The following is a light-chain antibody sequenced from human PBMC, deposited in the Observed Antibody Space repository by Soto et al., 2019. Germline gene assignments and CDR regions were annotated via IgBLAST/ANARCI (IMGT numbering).Light chain of an antibody. V-gene: IGKV1-39*01. J-gene: IGKJ1*01. Sequence: DIQMTQSPSSLSASVGDRVTITCRASQSISSYLNWYQQKPGKAPKLLIYAASSLQSGLPSRFSGSGSGTDFTLTISSLQPEDFATYYYQQSSSTPWTFGRGTKVEIK. CDR3: QQSSSTPWT. CDR2: AAS. CDR1: QSISSY.